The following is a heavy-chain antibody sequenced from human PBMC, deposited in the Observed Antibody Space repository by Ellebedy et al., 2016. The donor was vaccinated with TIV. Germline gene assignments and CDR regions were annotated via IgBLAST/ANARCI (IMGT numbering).Heavy chain of an antibody. V-gene: IGHV3-48*04. CDR2: ISSSGSTI. Sequence: GESLKISCAASGFTFSSYAMHWIRQAPGKGLEWVSYISSSGSTIYYADSVKGRFTISRDNAKNSLYLQMNSLRAEDTAVYYCARVPTGTDDAFDIWGQGTMVTVSS. CDR1: GFTFSSYA. D-gene: IGHD2-8*02. CDR3: ARVPTGTDDAFDI. J-gene: IGHJ3*02.